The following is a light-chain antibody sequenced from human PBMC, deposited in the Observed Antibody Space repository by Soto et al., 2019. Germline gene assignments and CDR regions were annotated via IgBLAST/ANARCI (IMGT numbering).Light chain of an antibody. CDR2: DVS. CDR1: SSDVGGYNY. J-gene: IGLJ1*01. Sequence: QSALTQPRSVSGSPGQSVTISCTGTSSDVGGYNYVSWYQQHPSKAPKVMIYDVSKRPSGVPDRFSGSKSGNTASLTISGLQAEDEADYYCCSYAGSPYVFGTGTKVTVL. CDR3: CSYAGSPYV. V-gene: IGLV2-11*01.